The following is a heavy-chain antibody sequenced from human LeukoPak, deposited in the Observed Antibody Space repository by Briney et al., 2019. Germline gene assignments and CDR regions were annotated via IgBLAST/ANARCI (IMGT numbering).Heavy chain of an antibody. CDR2: ISGSGGST. J-gene: IGHJ4*02. CDR3: ARAGAGLLLYGSGISY. CDR1: GFTFSSYA. D-gene: IGHD3-10*01. V-gene: IGHV3-23*01. Sequence: PGGSLRLSCAASGFTFSSYAMSWVRQAPGKGLEWVSAISGSGGSTYYADSVKGRFTISRDNAKNSLYLQMNSLRAEDTAVYYCARAGAGLLLYGSGISYWGQGTLVTVSS.